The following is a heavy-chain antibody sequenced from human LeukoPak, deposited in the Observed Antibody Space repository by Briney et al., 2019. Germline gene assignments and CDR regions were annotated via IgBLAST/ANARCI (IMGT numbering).Heavy chain of an antibody. CDR2: AYYSGHT. V-gene: IGHV4-59*08. D-gene: IGHD2-15*01. J-gene: IGHJ4*02. CDR1: GGSISDNY. CDR3: ARHPFATPFDY. Sequence: PSETLSLTCTVSGGSISDNYWSWIRQPPGKGLEWIGYAYYSGHTNYNSSLKSRVTMSLDTSKSHFSLRLSSVTAADTAVYFCARHPFATPFDYWGPGTLVTVSS.